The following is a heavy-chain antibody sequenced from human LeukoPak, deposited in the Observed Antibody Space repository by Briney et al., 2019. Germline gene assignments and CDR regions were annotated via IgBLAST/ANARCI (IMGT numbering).Heavy chain of an antibody. D-gene: IGHD3-10*02. J-gene: IGHJ4*02. V-gene: IGHV3-23*01. CDR3: AKDHYVVTPLQIDY. CDR1: GFTFSSSA. Sequence: QPGGSLRLSCAASGFTFSSSAMSWVRQAPGKGLEWVSAISGSGDSTYYADSVKGRFTISRDNSKNTLYLQMNSLRAEDTAVYFCAKDHYVVTPLQIDYWGQGTLVTVSS. CDR2: ISGSGDST.